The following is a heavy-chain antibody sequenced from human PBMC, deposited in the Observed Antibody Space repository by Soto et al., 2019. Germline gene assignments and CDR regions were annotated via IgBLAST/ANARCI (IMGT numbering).Heavy chain of an antibody. D-gene: IGHD5-12*01. CDR3: VVATRPGYYYYMDV. V-gene: IGHV3-15*01. CDR2: IKSKTDGGTT. Sequence: GGSLRLSCAASGFTFSNAWMSWVRQAPGKGLEWVGRIKSKTDGGTTDYAAPVKGRFTISRDDSKNTLYLQMNSLKTEDTAVYYCVVATRPGYYYYMDVWGKGTTVTVSS. J-gene: IGHJ6*03. CDR1: GFTFSNAW.